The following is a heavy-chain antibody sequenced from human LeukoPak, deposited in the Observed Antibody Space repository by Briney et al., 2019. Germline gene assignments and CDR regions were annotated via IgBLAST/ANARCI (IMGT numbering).Heavy chain of an antibody. CDR3: ARNISGIGLSSQHPYGPAGAFDI. CDR2: IYNSGST. Sequence: PSETLSLTCTVSGYSFNNVYYWAWIRQPPGKGLEWIGSIYNSGSTSYNPSLKSRATLSLDTSKNQFSLRLTSVTAADTAVYYCARNISGIGLSSQHPYGPAGAFDIWGQGTLVIVSS. J-gene: IGHJ3*02. V-gene: IGHV4-38-2*02. D-gene: IGHD1-14*01. CDR1: GYSFNNVYY.